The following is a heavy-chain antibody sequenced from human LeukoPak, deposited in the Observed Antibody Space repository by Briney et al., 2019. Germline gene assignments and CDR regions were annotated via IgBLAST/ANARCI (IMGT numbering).Heavy chain of an antibody. CDR3: AQGTPGSSNWY. CDR1: GGSTSSYY. J-gene: IGHJ4*02. Sequence: SETLSLTCTVSGGSTSSYYLNWIRQPAGKGLEWIGRIFTSGTTNYNPSLKSRVTMTVDTSKNQFSLRLSSVTAADTAVYYCAQGTPGSSNWYWGQGTLVTVSS. D-gene: IGHD6-13*01. V-gene: IGHV4-4*07. CDR2: IFTSGTT.